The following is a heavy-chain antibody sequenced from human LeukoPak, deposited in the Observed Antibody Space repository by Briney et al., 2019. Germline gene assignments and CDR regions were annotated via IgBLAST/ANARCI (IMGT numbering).Heavy chain of an antibody. D-gene: IGHD6-6*01. CDR1: GDSIRNYY. CDR3: ARDSPPQYASSSVGFDY. Sequence: SETLSLTCTVSGDSIRNYYWSWIRQPPGKGLEWIGYIYYRGNTNYNPSLKSRVIISIDTSKNQFSLKMSSVTAADTAVYFCARDSPPQYASSSVGFDYWGQGTPVTVSS. CDR2: IYYRGNT. V-gene: IGHV4-59*01. J-gene: IGHJ4*02.